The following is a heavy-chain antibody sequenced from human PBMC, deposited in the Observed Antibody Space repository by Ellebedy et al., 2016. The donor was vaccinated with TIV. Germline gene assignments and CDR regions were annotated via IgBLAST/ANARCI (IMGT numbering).Heavy chain of an antibody. CDR1: GFTFSSYG. J-gene: IGHJ5*02. CDR2: IWYDGSNK. V-gene: IGHV3-33*08. D-gene: IGHD3-10*01. Sequence: PGGSLRLSCAASGFTFSSYGMHWVRQAPGKGLEWVAVIWYDGSNKYYADSVKGRFTISRDNSKNTLYLQMNSLRAEDTAVYYCARDRITMVRGAFWFDPWGQGTLVTVSS. CDR3: ARDRITMVRGAFWFDP.